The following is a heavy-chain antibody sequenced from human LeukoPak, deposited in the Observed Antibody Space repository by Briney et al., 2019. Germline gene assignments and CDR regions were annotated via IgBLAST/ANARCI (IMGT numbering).Heavy chain of an antibody. Sequence: PGGSLRLSWAASGFTVGSNYMSWVRQAPGKGLEWVSVIYSGGSTYYADSVKGRFTISRDNSKNTLYLQMNSLRAEDTAVYYCAKDRYYDILTGYLDYWGQGTLVTVSS. CDR2: IYSGGST. V-gene: IGHV3-53*05. CDR3: AKDRYYDILTGYLDY. CDR1: GFTVGSNY. J-gene: IGHJ4*02. D-gene: IGHD3-9*01.